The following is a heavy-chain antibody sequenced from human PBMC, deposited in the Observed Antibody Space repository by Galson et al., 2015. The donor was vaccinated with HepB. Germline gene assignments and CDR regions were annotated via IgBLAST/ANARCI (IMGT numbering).Heavy chain of an antibody. CDR3: ATDLIDYYGSGSLFDN. J-gene: IGHJ4*02. D-gene: IGHD3-10*01. V-gene: IGHV3-33*01. CDR2: IWYDGSNK. CDR1: GFTFSGHG. Sequence: SLRLSCAASGFTFSGHGMHWVRQAPGKGLEWVAIIWYDGSNKYYADSVKGRFTISRDNSKNTLYLQINSLRAEDTAVYYCATDLIDYYGSGSLFDNWGQGTLVIVSS.